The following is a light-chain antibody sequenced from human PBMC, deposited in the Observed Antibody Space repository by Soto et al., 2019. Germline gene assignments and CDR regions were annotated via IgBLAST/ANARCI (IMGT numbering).Light chain of an antibody. V-gene: IGKV1-5*01. Sequence: PLIQSRAALCVSMGDRVTLTCRASQNIGTSLAWYQQKPGRAPKVLIYDVSTLERGVQSRFSGSQFGSEFTLTISGLQPDDFATYYCQQYSNYAPFGQGTKVDIK. CDR3: QQYSNYAP. CDR2: DVS. J-gene: IGKJ1*01. CDR1: QNIGTS.